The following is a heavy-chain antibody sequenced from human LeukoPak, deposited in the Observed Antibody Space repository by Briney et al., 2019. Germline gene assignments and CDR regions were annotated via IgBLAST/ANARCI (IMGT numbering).Heavy chain of an antibody. J-gene: IGHJ5*02. CDR3: ARDRYYYGSGSRGWFDP. Sequence: GASVKVSCKASGYTFTGYYMHWVRQAPGQGLEWMGWINPNSGGTNYAQKFQGRVTMTRDTSISTAYMELSRLRSDDTAVYYCARDRYYYGSGSRGWFDPWGQGTLVIVSS. CDR2: INPNSGGT. CDR1: GYTFTGYY. D-gene: IGHD3-10*01. V-gene: IGHV1-2*02.